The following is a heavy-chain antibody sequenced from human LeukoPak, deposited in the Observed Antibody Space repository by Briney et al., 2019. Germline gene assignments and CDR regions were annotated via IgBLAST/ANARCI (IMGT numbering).Heavy chain of an antibody. CDR2: IYYSGNT. Sequence: SETLSLTCTVSGVSISSSNSYWGWIRQPPGKGLEWIGSIYYSGNTYYNASLKSQVSISIDTSKNQFSLRLTSVTAADTAVYYCARDLLHSGSGNDPWGQGTLVTVSS. CDR3: ARDLLHSGSGNDP. D-gene: IGHD4-23*01. CDR1: GVSISSSNSY. V-gene: IGHV4-39*02. J-gene: IGHJ5*02.